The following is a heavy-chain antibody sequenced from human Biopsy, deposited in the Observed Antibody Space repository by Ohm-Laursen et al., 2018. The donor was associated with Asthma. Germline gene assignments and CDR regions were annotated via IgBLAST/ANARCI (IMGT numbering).Heavy chain of an antibody. Sequence: SLRLSCAASGFSVSTKYMSWVRQAPGKGLEWVSVIYSGGTSHTADSVRGRFTISRDYSKNTLYLQMHSLRAEDTAVYYCARGDSSNWSHYYFDYWGRGTLVTVSS. CDR3: ARGDSSNWSHYYFDY. CDR2: IYSGGTS. J-gene: IGHJ4*02. D-gene: IGHD3-22*01. V-gene: IGHV3-53*01. CDR1: GFSVSTKY.